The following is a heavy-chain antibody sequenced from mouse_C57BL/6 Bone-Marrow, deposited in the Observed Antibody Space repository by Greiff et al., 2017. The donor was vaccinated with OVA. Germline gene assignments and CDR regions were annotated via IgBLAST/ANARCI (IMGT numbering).Heavy chain of an antibody. Sequence: VQLQQPGAELVKPGASVKLSCKASGYTFTSYWMHWVKQRPGQGLEWIGMIHPNSGSTNYNEKFKSKATLTVDKSSSTAYMQLSSLTSEDSAVYYCARDFGITTVVGGAMDYWGQGTSVTVSS. V-gene: IGHV1-64*01. D-gene: IGHD1-1*01. CDR3: ARDFGITTVVGGAMDY. J-gene: IGHJ4*01. CDR1: GYTFTSYW. CDR2: IHPNSGST.